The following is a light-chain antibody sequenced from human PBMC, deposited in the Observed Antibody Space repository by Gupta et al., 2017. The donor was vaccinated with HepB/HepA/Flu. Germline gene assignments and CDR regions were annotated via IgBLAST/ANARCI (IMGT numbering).Light chain of an antibody. J-gene: IGLJ2*01. CDR3: VLSYSGVRV. CDR2: NTK. V-gene: IGLV7-46*01. CDR1: TGAVTSGHY. Sequence: QAVVTQEPSLTVSPGGTVTLTCDSSTGAVTSGHYPFWFQPKPDQAPRTLIYNTKNTHTWTPARFSGCPRVGKAALTLAGAKTEDEDDYYCVLSYSGVRVFGGGTKPTVL.